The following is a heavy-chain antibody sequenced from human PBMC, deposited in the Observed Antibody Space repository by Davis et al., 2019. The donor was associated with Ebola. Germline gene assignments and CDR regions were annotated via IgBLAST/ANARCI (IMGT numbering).Heavy chain of an antibody. J-gene: IGHJ6*02. CDR1: GYTFTGYY. D-gene: IGHD4-17*01. CDR3: ARGPHYGDYFYYYYYGMDV. V-gene: IGHV1-8*02. CDR2: VNPNSGNT. Sequence: AASVKVSCKASGYTFTGYYMHWVRQAPGQGLEWMGWVNPNSGNTGYAQKFQGRVTMTRNTSISTAYMELSSLRSEDTAVYYCARGPHYGDYFYYYYYGMDVWGQGTTVTVSS.